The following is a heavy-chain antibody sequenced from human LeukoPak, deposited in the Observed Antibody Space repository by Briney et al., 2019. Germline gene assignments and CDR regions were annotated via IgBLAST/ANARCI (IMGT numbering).Heavy chain of an antibody. V-gene: IGHV1-18*01. CDR3: ARDGDMATHECWYFDL. D-gene: IGHD5-24*01. Sequence: ASVKVSCKASGYTFTCYGFSWVRQAPGQGLEWMGWISAYNGNTNYAQKLQDRVTMTTDTFTSTAYMELRSLRSDDTAVYYCARDGDMATHECWYFDLWGRGTLVTVSS. CDR1: GYTFTCYG. CDR2: ISAYNGNT. J-gene: IGHJ2*01.